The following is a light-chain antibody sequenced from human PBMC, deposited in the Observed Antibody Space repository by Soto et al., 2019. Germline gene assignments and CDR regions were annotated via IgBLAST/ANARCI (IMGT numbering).Light chain of an antibody. Sequence: QSALTQPASVSGSPGQSITISCTGTSSDVGGYRFVSWYQHHPGEAPKLMIYEVSNRPSGVSNRFSGSKSGNTASLTISGLQAEDEADYYCGTNTGSSTLLFGGGTKLTVL. CDR1: SSDVGGYRF. V-gene: IGLV2-14*01. CDR2: EVS. J-gene: IGLJ2*01. CDR3: GTNTGSSTLL.